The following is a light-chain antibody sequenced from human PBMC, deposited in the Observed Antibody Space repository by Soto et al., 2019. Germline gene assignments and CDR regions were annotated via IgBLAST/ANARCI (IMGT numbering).Light chain of an antibody. V-gene: IGKV1-5*03. J-gene: IGKJ1*01. CDR1: QNISDS. CDR3: QQYNGYWT. Sequence: DIQMTQSPSTLSASVGDRVTITCRASQNISDSLAWYQQKPGKAPKLLIYEASSLKSGVPSRFSGSRSGTEYTLTINSLQPDDFATYYCQQYNGYWTFGQGTKVEIK. CDR2: EAS.